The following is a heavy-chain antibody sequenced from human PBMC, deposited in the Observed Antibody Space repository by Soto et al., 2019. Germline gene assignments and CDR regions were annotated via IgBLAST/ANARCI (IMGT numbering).Heavy chain of an antibody. D-gene: IGHD3-22*01. Sequence: GGSLRLSCAASGFTFSSYAMSWVRQAPGKGLEWVSAISGSGGSTYYADSVKGRFTISRDNSKNTLYLQMNSLRAEDTAVYYCAKTTAVNYYDSSGYYPHWGQGTLVTV. CDR2: ISGSGGST. J-gene: IGHJ4*02. CDR1: GFTFSSYA. CDR3: AKTTAVNYYDSSGYYPH. V-gene: IGHV3-23*01.